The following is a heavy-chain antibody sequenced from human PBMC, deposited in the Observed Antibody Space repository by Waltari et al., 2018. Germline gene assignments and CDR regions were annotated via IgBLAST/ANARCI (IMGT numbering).Heavy chain of an antibody. V-gene: IGHV4-34*02. Sequence: QVQLQQWGAGLLKPSETLSLTCAVSGGPFSGYYWSWIRQPPGKGLEWIGEINRSGVTNYNPSLKSRVTISEDMSKDQFSLSLTSVTAADTAIYYCARNTVTSYYNYYMDVWGEGTTVTVSS. D-gene: IGHD4-17*01. CDR1: GGPFSGYY. CDR3: ARNTVTSYYNYYMDV. CDR2: INRSGVT. J-gene: IGHJ6*03.